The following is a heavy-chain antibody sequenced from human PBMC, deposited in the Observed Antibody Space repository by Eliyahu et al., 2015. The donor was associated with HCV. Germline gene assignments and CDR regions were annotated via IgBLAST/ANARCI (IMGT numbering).Heavy chain of an antibody. Sequence: QVQLVQSGAEVKNPGSSVTISCRASAGXFGRSAVSWVRQAPGQGLEWLGGVIPIFNAANYAQNFQGRVTITADKSTGTAYMELRSLRSEDTAVYYCARGYYDILTGYFGSQYYYGMDVWGQGTTITVSS. CDR2: VIPIFNAA. V-gene: IGHV1-69*06. CDR1: AGXFGRSA. J-gene: IGHJ6*02. D-gene: IGHD3-9*01. CDR3: ARGYYDILTGYFGSQYYYGMDV.